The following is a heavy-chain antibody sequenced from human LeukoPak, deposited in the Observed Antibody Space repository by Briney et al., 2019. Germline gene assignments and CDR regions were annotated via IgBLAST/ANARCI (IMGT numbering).Heavy chain of an antibody. J-gene: IGHJ6*04. CDR2: INPNSGAT. CDR3: ARGDIVVGMDV. V-gene: IGHV1-2*02. D-gene: IGHD2-2*01. CDR1: GYTFSGFY. Sequence: GASVKVSCKASGYTFSGFYIHWVRQAPGQGLEWMGWINPNSGATNYAQKFQGRVTMTRDTSISTAYMELSRLRSDDTAVYYCARGDIVVGMDVWGKGTTVTVSS.